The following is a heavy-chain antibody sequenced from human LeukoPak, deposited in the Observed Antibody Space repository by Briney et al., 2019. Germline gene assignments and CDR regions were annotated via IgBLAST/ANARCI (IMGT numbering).Heavy chain of an antibody. J-gene: IGHJ6*02. D-gene: IGHD5-18*01. V-gene: IGHV1-69*04. CDR3: ARAPRRGYSYGHPGPYYYGMDV. CDR1: GGTFSSYA. Sequence: EASVKVSCKASGGTFSSYAISWVRQAPGQGLEWMGRIIPILGIANYAQKFQGRVTITADKSTSTAYMELSSLRSEDTAVYYCARAPRRGYSYGHPGPYYYGMDVWGQGTTVTVSS. CDR2: IIPILGIA.